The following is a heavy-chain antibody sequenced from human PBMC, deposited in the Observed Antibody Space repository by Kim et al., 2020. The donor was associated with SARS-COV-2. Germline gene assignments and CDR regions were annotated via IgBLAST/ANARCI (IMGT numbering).Heavy chain of an antibody. J-gene: IGHJ4*02. V-gene: IGHV3-9*01. Sequence: YADSVKGRFTISRDNAKNSLYLQMDSLRAADTAFYYCAKDSGSYYNNFDYWGQGTLVTVSS. CDR3: AKDSGSYYNNFDY. D-gene: IGHD1-26*01.